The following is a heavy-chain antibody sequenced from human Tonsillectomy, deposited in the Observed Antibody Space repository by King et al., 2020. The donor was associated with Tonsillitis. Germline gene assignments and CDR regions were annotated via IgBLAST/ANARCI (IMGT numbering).Heavy chain of an antibody. CDR1: GYSFTSYW. Sequence: VQLVQSGAEVKKPGESLKISCKGSGYSFTSYWIGWVRQMPGKGLEWMGIIYPGDSDTRYSPSFQVQVTISAVKSISTAYLQWSSLKASDTAMYYCARLGPYLGATRPFDYWGQGTLVTVSS. CDR3: ARLGPYLGATRPFDY. CDR2: IYPGDSDT. V-gene: IGHV5-51*01. D-gene: IGHD1-26*01. J-gene: IGHJ4*02.